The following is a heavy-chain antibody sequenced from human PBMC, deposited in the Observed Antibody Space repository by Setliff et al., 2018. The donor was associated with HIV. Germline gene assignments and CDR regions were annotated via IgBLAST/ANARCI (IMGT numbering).Heavy chain of an antibody. Sequence: SVTLSLTCTVSGGSISRSSYYWGWIRQPPGKGLEWIGSLYYRWSTYYNPSLKSRVTISVDTSKNQFSLKLNTVTAADTAVYYCARRTRITTAGHSGQETLVTVAS. CDR3: ARRTRITTAGH. D-gene: IGHD6-13*01. V-gene: IGHV4-39*01. J-gene: IGHJ4*02. CDR2: LYYRWST. CDR1: GGSISRSSYY.